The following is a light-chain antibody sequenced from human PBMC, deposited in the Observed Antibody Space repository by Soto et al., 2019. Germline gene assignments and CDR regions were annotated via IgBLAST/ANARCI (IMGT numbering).Light chain of an antibody. CDR3: QQFENSLT. CDR2: GAS. Sequence: EIVLTQSPGSLSLSPGERATLSCRASQSVSSTFFSWYQQRPGQAPRLLMYGASSRATGIPEMFSGSGSGTEFTLTISRWVPEEFGVYYCQQFENSLTFSQGHKVES. V-gene: IGKV3-20*01. CDR1: QSVSSTF. J-gene: IGKJ1*01.